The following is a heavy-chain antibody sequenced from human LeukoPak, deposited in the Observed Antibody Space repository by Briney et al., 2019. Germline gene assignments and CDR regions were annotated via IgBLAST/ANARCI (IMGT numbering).Heavy chain of an antibody. CDR1: GFTFSSYS. J-gene: IGHJ4*02. D-gene: IGHD6-13*01. CDR3: ARGVRAAAGTVY. CDR2: ISSSSSYI. V-gene: IGHV3-21*01. Sequence: GSLRPSCAASGFTFSSYSMNWVRQAPGKGLEWVSSISSSSSYIYYADSVKGRFTISRDNAKNSLYLQMNSLRAEDTAVYYCARGVRAAAGTVYWGQGTLVTVSS.